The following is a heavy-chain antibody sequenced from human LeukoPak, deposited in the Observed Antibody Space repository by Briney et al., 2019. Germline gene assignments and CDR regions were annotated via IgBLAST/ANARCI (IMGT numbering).Heavy chain of an antibody. D-gene: IGHD3-22*01. CDR1: GFTFSDYY. J-gene: IGHJ4*02. V-gene: IGHV3-11*04. Sequence: GGSLRLSCAASGFTFSDYYMSWIRQAPGKGPEWVSYISSSGSTIYYADSVKGRFTISRDNAKNSLYLQMNSLRAEDTAVYYCARTPDYYYDSSGYQYLDYWGQGTLVTVSS. CDR2: ISSSGSTI. CDR3: ARTPDYYYDSSGYQYLDY.